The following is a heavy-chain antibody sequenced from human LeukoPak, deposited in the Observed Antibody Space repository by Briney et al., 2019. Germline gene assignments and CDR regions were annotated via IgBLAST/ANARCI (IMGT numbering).Heavy chain of an antibody. CDR3: ARDLEESRWSAAAEDY. Sequence: QSGGSLRLSCAASGFAFSSYGMHWVRQAPGKGLEWVAFIRYDGSNKYYADSVKGRFTISRDNSKNTLYLQMNSLRAEDTAVYYCARDLEESRWSAAAEDYWGQGTLVTVSS. J-gene: IGHJ4*02. CDR1: GFAFSSYG. D-gene: IGHD6-13*01. CDR2: IRYDGSNK. V-gene: IGHV3-30*02.